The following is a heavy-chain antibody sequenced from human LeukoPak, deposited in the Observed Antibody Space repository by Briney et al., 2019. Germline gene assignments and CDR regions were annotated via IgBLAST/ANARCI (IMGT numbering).Heavy chain of an antibody. V-gene: IGHV4-38-2*02. CDR3: ARFPLDYDSSGYIRRAAFDI. CDR2: IYHSGST. J-gene: IGHJ3*02. Sequence: SETLSLTCTVSGYSISSGYYWGWIRQPPGKGLEWIGSIYHSGSTYYNPSLKSRVTISVDTSKNQFSLKLSSVTAADTAVYYCARFPLDYDSSGYIRRAAFDIWGQGTMVTVSS. D-gene: IGHD3-22*01. CDR1: GYSISSGYY.